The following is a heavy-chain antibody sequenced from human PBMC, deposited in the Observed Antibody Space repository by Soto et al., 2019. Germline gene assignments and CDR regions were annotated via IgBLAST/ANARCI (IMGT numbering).Heavy chain of an antibody. J-gene: IGHJ6*01. D-gene: IGHD4-17*01. CDR2: ISSSGRTI. CDR3: ARSYDVFILMTTGRTRCTDV. V-gene: IGHV3-48*03. Sequence: KKLEGGSYISSSGRTIYYADSVKGRFTISRDNAKNSLYLQMNSLRAEDTAVEYCARSYDVFILMTTGRTRCTDVW.